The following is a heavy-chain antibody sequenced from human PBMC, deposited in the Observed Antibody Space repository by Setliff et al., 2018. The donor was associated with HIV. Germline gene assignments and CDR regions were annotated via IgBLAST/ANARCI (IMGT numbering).Heavy chain of an antibody. CDR3: ARGRGSSPYRWFDP. CDR2: IHYSGST. Sequence: KPSETLSLTCTVSGGSIRSSSYFWGWIRQPPGKGLEWIGSIHYSGSTYYNPSLKSRVTISVDTSKNPFSLKLRSVTAADTAVYYCARGRGSSPYRWFDPWGQGTLVTVSS. J-gene: IGHJ5*02. CDR1: GGSIRSSSYF. D-gene: IGHD6-19*01. V-gene: IGHV4-39*07.